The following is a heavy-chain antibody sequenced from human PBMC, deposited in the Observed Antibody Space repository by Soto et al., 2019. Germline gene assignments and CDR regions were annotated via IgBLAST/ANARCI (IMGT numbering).Heavy chain of an antibody. CDR3: ERGATIEYNERDFDY. CDR1: GFTFSYYG. V-gene: IGHV3-33*01. CDR2: IWYDGSNQ. Sequence: PGGSLRLSCAASGFTFSYYGMHWVRQAPGKGLEWVAAIWYDGSNQYHADSVKGRFTISRDNSKNTLDLQMNSLRAEDTAVYYCERGATIEYNERDFDYWGQGALVTVSS. D-gene: IGHD1-1*01. J-gene: IGHJ4*02.